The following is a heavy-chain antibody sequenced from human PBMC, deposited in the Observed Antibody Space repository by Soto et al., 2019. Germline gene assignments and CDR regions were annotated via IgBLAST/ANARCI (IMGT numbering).Heavy chain of an antibody. V-gene: IGHV4-59*01. J-gene: IGHJ4*02. CDR1: GGSISSYY. D-gene: IGHD5-18*01. CDR3: ARTDVDTAMVIDY. Sequence: PSETLSLTCTVSGGSISSYYWSWIRQPPGKGLEWIGYIYYSGSTNYNPSLKSRVTISVDTSKNQFSLKLSSVTAADTAVYYCARTDVDTAMVIDYWGQGTLVTVSS. CDR2: IYYSGST.